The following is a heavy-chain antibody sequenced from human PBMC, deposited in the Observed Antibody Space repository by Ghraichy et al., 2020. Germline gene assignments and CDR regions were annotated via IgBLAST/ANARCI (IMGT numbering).Heavy chain of an antibody. J-gene: IGHJ4*02. Sequence: GGSLRLSCTASGFTFGDYAMSWFRQAPGKGLEWVGFIRSKAYGGTTEYAASVKGRFTISRDDSKSIAYLQMNSLKTEDTAVYFCTRDRLGSGRPFDYWGQGTLVTVSS. V-gene: IGHV3-49*03. CDR3: TRDRLGSGRPFDY. CDR2: IRSKAYGGTT. D-gene: IGHD3-10*01. CDR1: GFTFGDYA.